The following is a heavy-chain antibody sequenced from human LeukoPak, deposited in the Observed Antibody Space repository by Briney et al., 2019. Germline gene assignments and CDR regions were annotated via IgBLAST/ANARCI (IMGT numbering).Heavy chain of an antibody. J-gene: IGHJ4*02. CDR2: LYYDGST. CDR3: ARGRELPEFDY. Sequence: SSETLSLTCTVSGGSISSSSYYWAWIRQPPGKGLEWVGSLYYDGSTYYNPSLKSRGTISVDTSKSQFSLKLGSVTAADTAMYYCARGRELPEFDYWGQGTLVTVSS. V-gene: IGHV4-39*07. D-gene: IGHD1-26*01. CDR1: GGSISSSSYY.